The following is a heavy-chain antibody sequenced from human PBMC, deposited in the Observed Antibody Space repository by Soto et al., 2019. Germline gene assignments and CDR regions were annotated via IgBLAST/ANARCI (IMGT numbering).Heavy chain of an antibody. CDR1: GGSFNGYY. J-gene: IGHJ4*02. V-gene: IGHV4-34*01. CDR3: ASQRPTVTTFDY. CDR2: INHSGST. D-gene: IGHD4-17*01. Sequence: QVQLRQWGAGLVKPSETLSLTCAVYGGSFNGYYWNWIRQPPGKGLEWIGEINHSGSTNYNPSLKSRVSISLDTSKNQFSLRLSSVTAADTAVYYCASQRPTVTTFDYWGQGTLVTVSS.